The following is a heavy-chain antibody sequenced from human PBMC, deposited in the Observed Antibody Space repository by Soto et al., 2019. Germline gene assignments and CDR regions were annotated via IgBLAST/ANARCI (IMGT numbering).Heavy chain of an antibody. CDR1: GGSMTSYY. D-gene: IGHD5-18*01. CDR3: ARDPRYSPRYN. CDR2: MYYSGSA. V-gene: IGHV4-59*01. Sequence: SETLSLTCTVSGGSMTSYYWSWIRQPPGKGLEWIGYMYYSGSANYNPSLKSRITISVYTSKNQFSLELSSVTTEDTAVYYCARDPRYSPRYNWGKGTLVTVSS. J-gene: IGHJ4*02.